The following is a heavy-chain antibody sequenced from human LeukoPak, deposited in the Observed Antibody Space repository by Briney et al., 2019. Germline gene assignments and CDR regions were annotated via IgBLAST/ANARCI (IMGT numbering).Heavy chain of an antibody. CDR1: GGTFSSYA. J-gene: IGHJ4*02. D-gene: IGHD3-3*01. Sequence: ASVKVSCKASGGTFSSYAISWVRQAPGQGLEWMGGIIPIFGTANYAQKFQGRVTITADESTSTAYMELSSLRSEDTAVYYCARGNTYYDFWPTVGYFDYWGQGTLVTVSS. CDR2: IIPIFGTA. V-gene: IGHV1-69*13. CDR3: ARGNTYYDFWPTVGYFDY.